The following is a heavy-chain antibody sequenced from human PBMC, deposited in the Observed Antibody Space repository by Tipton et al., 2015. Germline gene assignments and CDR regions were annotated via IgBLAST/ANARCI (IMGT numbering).Heavy chain of an antibody. Sequence: TLSLTCSVSGLSIRSSLWWTWVRQPPGKGLEWIGEIYHGGTTNYNPSLKSRVTISIDTSKNQFSLKLSSVTAADTAVYYCARGLWSGYYSNYFDCWGQGTLVTVSS. D-gene: IGHD3-3*01. V-gene: IGHV4-4*02. CDR1: GLSIRSSLW. J-gene: IGHJ4*02. CDR3: ARGLWSGYYSNYFDC. CDR2: IYHGGTT.